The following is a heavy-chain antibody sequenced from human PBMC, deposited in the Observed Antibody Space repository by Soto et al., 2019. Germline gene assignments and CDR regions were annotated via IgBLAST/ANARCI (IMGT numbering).Heavy chain of an antibody. CDR1: ASGFTFASHN. CDR2: ISSSSRDI. V-gene: IGHV3-21*01. CDR3: ARGFCSCPGCPAVS. J-gene: IGHJ5*02. Sequence: EVRLMESGGGLVKPGGSLRLSCIASASGFTFASHNFMWHRQAPGKELGWVFSISSSSRDIFYDDSVKGQFIISRDNAKNTVFLQMNRLRVEDTAVYYCARGFCSCPGCPAVSWGQGTLVTVSS. D-gene: IGHD2-15*01.